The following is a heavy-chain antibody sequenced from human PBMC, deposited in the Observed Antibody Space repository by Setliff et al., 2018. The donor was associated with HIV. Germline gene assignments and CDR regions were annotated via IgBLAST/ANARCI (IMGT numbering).Heavy chain of an antibody. CDR2: IFYTGST. V-gene: IGHV4-59*11. CDR3: VRGYCSSTTCYDDYYYMDV. J-gene: IGHJ6*03. D-gene: IGHD2-2*01. CDR1: GDSITGHY. Sequence: SETLSLTCAVSGDSITGHYWNWIRQPPGKGLEWIGYIFYTGSTNYNPSLKSRVTISVDTSKKQFFLKLSSVTAADTAVYYCVRGYCSSTTCYDDYYYMDVWGKGSTVTVS.